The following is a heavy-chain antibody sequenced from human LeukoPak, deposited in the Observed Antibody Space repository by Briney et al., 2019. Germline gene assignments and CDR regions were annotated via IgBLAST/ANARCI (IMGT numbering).Heavy chain of an antibody. D-gene: IGHD3-10*01. CDR2: IWYDGSNK. Sequence: GRSLRLSCAASGFTFSSYGMHWVRQAPGKGLEWVAVIWYDGSNKYYADSVKGRFTISRDNSKSTLYLQMNSLRAEDTAVYYCTTGWGKLLWFGELSDNDFYYYAMDVWGQGTTVTVSS. V-gene: IGHV3-33*01. CDR1: GFTFSSYG. CDR3: TTGWGKLLWFGELSDNDFYYYAMDV. J-gene: IGHJ6*02.